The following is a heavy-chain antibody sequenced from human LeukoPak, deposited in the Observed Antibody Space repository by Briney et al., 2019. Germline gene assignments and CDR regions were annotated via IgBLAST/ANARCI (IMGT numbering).Heavy chain of an antibody. Sequence: ASVKVSCKASGHTFTGYYMHWVRQAPGQGLEWMGWINTNTGNPTYAQGFTGRFVFSLDTSVSMAYLQISSLKAEDTAVYYCARDQVVVVAATRSGAFDIWGQGTMVTVSS. CDR3: ARDQVVVVAATRSGAFDI. CDR1: GHTFTGYY. J-gene: IGHJ3*02. CDR2: INTNTGNP. D-gene: IGHD2-15*01. V-gene: IGHV7-4-1*04.